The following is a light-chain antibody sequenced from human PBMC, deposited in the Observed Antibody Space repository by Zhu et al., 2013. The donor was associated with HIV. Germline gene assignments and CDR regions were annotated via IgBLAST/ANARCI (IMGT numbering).Light chain of an antibody. CDR2: RAS. CDR3: QQYNSYPWT. J-gene: IGKJ1*01. V-gene: IGKV1-5*03. Sequence: IQLTQSPSTLSASVGDEVTIDCRASQSISTYLAWHQQKPGKAPKLLISRASTLESGVPSRFSGSGSGAEFSLTISGLQPDDFATYFCQQYNSYPWTFGQGTKVEIK. CDR1: QSISTY.